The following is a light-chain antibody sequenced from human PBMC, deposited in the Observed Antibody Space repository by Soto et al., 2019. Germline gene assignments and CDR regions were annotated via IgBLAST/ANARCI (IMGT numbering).Light chain of an antibody. CDR3: SSYTSSSTLVV. Sequence: QSALTQPASVSGFPGQSITISCTGTSSDVGGYKFVSWYQQHPGKAPKLMIYDVGNRPSGVSNRFSGSKSGNTASLTISGLQAEDEADYYCSSYTSSSTLVVFGGGTKLTVL. J-gene: IGLJ2*01. CDR1: SSDVGGYKF. V-gene: IGLV2-14*01. CDR2: DVG.